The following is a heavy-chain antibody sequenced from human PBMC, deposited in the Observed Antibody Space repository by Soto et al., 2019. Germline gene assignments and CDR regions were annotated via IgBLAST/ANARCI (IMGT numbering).Heavy chain of an antibody. Sequence: ASVKVSCKASGYTFTSYAMHWVRQAPGQRLEWMGWINAGNGNTKYSQKFQGRVTITRDTSASTAYMELSSLRSEDTAVYYCARDQGPDYGNYDYWGQGTLVTVS. V-gene: IGHV1-3*01. CDR3: ARDQGPDYGNYDY. CDR1: GYTFTSYA. D-gene: IGHD4-17*01. CDR2: INAGNGNT. J-gene: IGHJ4*02.